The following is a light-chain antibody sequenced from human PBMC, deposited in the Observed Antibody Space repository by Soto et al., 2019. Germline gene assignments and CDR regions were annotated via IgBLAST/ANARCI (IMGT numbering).Light chain of an antibody. V-gene: IGKV3D-20*01. CDR1: QSVSSSY. Sequence: EIVLTQSPATLSLSPGERATLSCEASQSVSSSYLAWYQHKPGLAPRLLIYDASTRATGIPDRFSGSGSGTDFTLTISRLEPEDFAVYYCQQYGRSPPWTFGQGTKV. CDR3: QQYGRSPPWT. J-gene: IGKJ1*01. CDR2: DAS.